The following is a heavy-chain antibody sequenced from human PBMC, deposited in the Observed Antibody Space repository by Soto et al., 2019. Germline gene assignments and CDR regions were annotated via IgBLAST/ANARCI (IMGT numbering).Heavy chain of an antibody. CDR3: VRGLKGRHYYETSGYLDY. Sequence: EVQLLESGGGLVQPGGSLRLSCAASGITFGTYAMSWVRQAPGKGLEWVSAFSASGGTTYYADSVKGRFTISRDNSRNTTYLQMNSLRADDPAVYYCVRGLKGRHYYETSGYLDYWGQGTLVTVSS. CDR1: GITFGTYA. D-gene: IGHD3-22*01. CDR2: FSASGGTT. V-gene: IGHV3-23*01. J-gene: IGHJ4*02.